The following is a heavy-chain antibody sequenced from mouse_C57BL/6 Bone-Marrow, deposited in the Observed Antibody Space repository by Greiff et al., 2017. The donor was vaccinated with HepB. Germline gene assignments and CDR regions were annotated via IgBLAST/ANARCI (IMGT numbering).Heavy chain of an antibody. CDR2: IHPNSGST. D-gene: IGHD1-1*01. Sequence: QVQLQQPGAELVKPGASVKLSCKASGYTFTSYWMHWVKQRPGQGLEWIGMIHPNSGSTNYNEKFKSKATLTVDKSSSTAYMQLSSLTSEDSAVYYCGGPVATVVAAYYFDYWGQGTTLTVSS. V-gene: IGHV1-64*01. CDR3: GGPVATVVAAYYFDY. J-gene: IGHJ2*01. CDR1: GYTFTSYW.